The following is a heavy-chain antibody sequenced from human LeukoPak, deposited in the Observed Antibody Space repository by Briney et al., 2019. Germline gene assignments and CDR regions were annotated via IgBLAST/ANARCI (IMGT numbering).Heavy chain of an antibody. CDR3: AKDSRESSGHFPYYYYYHYGLDV. Sequence: GGSLRLSCAVSGFIFSSSTMSWVRQAPGKGLEWVSAISGGGDDTSYADSARGRFTVSRDNSKNTLYLQMNSLRAEDTAVYYCAKDSRESSGHFPYYYYYHYGLDVWGQGTTVTVSS. J-gene: IGHJ6*02. V-gene: IGHV3-23*01. CDR2: ISGGGDDT. CDR1: GFIFSSST. D-gene: IGHD3-22*01.